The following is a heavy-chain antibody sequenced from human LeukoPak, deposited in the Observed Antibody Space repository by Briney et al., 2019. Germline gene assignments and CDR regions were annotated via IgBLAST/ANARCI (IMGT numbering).Heavy chain of an antibody. CDR2: ISSSSSTI. CDR1: GFTFSSYS. CDR3: AKVGSSWSNWFDP. V-gene: IGHV3-48*04. J-gene: IGHJ5*02. Sequence: GGSLRLSCAASGFTFSSYSMNWVRQAPGKGLEWVSYISSSSSTIYYADSVKGRFTISRDNAKNSLYLQMNSLRAEDTALYYCAKVGSSWSNWFDPWGQGTLVTVSS. D-gene: IGHD6-13*01.